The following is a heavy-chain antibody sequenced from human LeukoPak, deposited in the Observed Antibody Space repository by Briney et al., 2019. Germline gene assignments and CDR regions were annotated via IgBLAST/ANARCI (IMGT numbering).Heavy chain of an antibody. CDR2: ISSSSSYI. Sequence: PGGSLIHSCEAPRFTFSSYSITWVRQAPAKGLEWVSSISSSSSYIYYADSVKGRITISRDNAKNTLYLQMNSLRAEDTAVYYCVRDLYYRFDFWGQGTLVTVSS. J-gene: IGHJ4*02. CDR1: RFTFSSYS. V-gene: IGHV3-21*01. D-gene: IGHD3-22*01. CDR3: VRDLYYRFDF.